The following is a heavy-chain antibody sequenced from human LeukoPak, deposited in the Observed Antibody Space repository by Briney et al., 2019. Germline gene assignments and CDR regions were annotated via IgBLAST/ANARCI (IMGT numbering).Heavy chain of an antibody. Sequence: PGGSLRLSCAASGFTFSNAWMSWVRQAPGKGLEWVGRIKSKTDGETTDYAAPVKGRFTISRDDSKNTLYLQMNSLKTEDTAVYYCTTYGDFDYWGQGTLVTVSS. CDR2: IKSKTDGETT. J-gene: IGHJ4*02. CDR3: TTYGDFDY. V-gene: IGHV3-15*01. D-gene: IGHD4-17*01. CDR1: GFTFSNAW.